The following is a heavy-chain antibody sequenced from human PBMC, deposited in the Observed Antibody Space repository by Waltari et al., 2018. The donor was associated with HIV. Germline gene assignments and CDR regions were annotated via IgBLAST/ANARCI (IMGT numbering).Heavy chain of an antibody. V-gene: IGHV1-46*01. CDR3: ARPYGSGSYYKGGYIDY. Sequence: QVQLVQSGAEVKKSGASVKVSCKASGYTFTSYYLHWVRQAPGHGLEWMGKINASGGGTSEENKFQGRVTMTRDTSKRTVYMELSRLRCEDTAVYYCARPYGSGSYYKGGYIDYWGQGTLVTVSS. CDR1: GYTFTSYY. D-gene: IGHD3-10*01. J-gene: IGHJ4*02. CDR2: INASGGGT.